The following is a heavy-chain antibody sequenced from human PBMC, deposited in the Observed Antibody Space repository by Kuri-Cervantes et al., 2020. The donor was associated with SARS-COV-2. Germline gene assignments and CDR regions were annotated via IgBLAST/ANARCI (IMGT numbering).Heavy chain of an antibody. V-gene: IGHV4-59*01. CDR1: GGSIKNYF. CDR2: IYSTGAT. D-gene: IGHD2-2*01. J-gene: IGHJ6*02. CDR3: ARDTGTYCSDISCYGYYYYYGMDV. Sequence: GSLRLSCTVSGGSIKNYFWTWIRQSPGKGLEWIGHIYSTGATSYNPSLKSRVAISLDTSKSQFSLKLNSVTAADTAVYYCARDTGTYCSDISCYGYYYYYGMDVWGQGTTVTVSS.